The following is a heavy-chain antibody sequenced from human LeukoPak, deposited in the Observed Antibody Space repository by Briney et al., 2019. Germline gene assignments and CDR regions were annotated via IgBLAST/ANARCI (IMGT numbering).Heavy chain of an antibody. D-gene: IGHD3-3*01. Sequence: PSETLSLTRTVSGGSISSYYWSWIRQPPGKGLEWIGYIYYSGSTNYNPSLKSRVTISVDTSKNQFSLKLSSVTAADTAVYYCARGSGAGFWSGYMYYFDYWGQGTLVTVSS. V-gene: IGHV4-59*08. J-gene: IGHJ4*02. CDR1: GGSISSYY. CDR3: ARGSGAGFWSGYMYYFDY. CDR2: IYYSGST.